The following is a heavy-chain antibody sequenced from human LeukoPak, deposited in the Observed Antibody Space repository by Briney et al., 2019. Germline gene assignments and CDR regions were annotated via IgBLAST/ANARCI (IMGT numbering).Heavy chain of an antibody. CDR2: ITPFNGIT. CDR3: ARSPFSGDDDAFDI. Sequence: GASVKVSCKASGYTFTYRYLHWVRQAPGQALEWMGWITPFNGITNYAQQFQDRVTITRDRSRNTVYMELNSLRFEDTAMYYCARSPFSGDDDAFDIWGQGTMVTVSS. D-gene: IGHD5-12*01. V-gene: IGHV1-45*02. J-gene: IGHJ3*02. CDR1: GYTFTYRY.